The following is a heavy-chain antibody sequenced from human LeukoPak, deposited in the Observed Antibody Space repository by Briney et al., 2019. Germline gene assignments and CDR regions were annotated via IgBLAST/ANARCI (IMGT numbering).Heavy chain of an antibody. Sequence: ASVKVSCKASGYTFTGYYMHWVRQAPGQGLEWMGWINPNSGGTNYAQKFQGRVTMTRDTSISTAYMELSRLRSDDTAVYYCARSRLRLGELPYWGQGTLVTVSS. J-gene: IGHJ4*02. CDR2: INPNSGGT. CDR3: ARSRLRLGELPY. CDR1: GYTFTGYY. D-gene: IGHD3-16*01. V-gene: IGHV1-2*02.